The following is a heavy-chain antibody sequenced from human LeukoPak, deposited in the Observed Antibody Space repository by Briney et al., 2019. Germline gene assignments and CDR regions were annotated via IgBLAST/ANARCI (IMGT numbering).Heavy chain of an antibody. CDR2: ISYDGGSNK. V-gene: IGHV3-30-3*01. CDR3: AREERGHLVGY. D-gene: IGHD6-6*01. J-gene: IGHJ4*02. Sequence: SGGCLRLSCAASGFTFSGYAMHWVRQAPGKGLEWVALISYDGGSNKYYADSVKGRFTISRDNSKNTLCLQMNSLRAEGTAVYYCAREERGHLVGYWGQGTLVTVSS. CDR1: GFTFSGYA.